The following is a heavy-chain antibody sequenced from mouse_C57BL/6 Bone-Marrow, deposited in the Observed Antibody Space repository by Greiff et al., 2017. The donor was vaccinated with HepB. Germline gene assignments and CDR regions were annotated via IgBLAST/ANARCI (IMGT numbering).Heavy chain of an antibody. D-gene: IGHD1-1*01. J-gene: IGHJ4*01. Sequence: QVQLQQPGAELVKPGASVKLSCKASGYTFTSYWMHWVKQRPGQGLEWIGMIHPNSGSTNYNEKFKSKATLTVDKSSSTAYMQLSSLTSEDSAVYYCARGRYYGSSYVDAMDYWGQGTSVTVSS. V-gene: IGHV1-64*01. CDR1: GYTFTSYW. CDR2: IHPNSGST. CDR3: ARGRYYGSSYVDAMDY.